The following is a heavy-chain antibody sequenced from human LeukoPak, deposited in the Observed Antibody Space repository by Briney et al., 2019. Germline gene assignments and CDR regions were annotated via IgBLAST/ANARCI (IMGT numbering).Heavy chain of an antibody. D-gene: IGHD1-26*01. Sequence: ASVKVSCKASGYTFTSYYMHWVRQAPGQGLEWMGIINPSGGSTSYAQKFQGRVTMTTDTSTSTAYMELRSLRSDDTAVYYCARDGGIVAPEVYDYWGQGTLVTVSS. CDR2: INPSGGST. J-gene: IGHJ4*02. CDR3: ARDGGIVAPEVYDY. CDR1: GYTFTSYY. V-gene: IGHV1-46*01.